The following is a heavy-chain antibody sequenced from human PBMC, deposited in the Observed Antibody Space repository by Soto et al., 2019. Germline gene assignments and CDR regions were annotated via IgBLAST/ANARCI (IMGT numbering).Heavy chain of an antibody. CDR1: GFTFSSFA. V-gene: IGHV3-23*01. J-gene: IGHJ4*02. D-gene: IGHD3-22*01. CDR2: ISGSGGGT. CDR3: AKGAYYDSSGHYYPLVFDY. Sequence: GGSLRLSCAASGFTFSSFAMNWVRQAPGKGLQWVSAISGSGGGTYYADSVKGRFTFSRDNSKNTLYLQMNSLRAEDTAVYYCAKGAYYDSSGHYYPLVFDYWGQGTLVTVSS.